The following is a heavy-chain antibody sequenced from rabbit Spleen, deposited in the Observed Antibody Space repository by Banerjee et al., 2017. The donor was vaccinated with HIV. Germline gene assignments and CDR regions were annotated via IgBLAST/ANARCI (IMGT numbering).Heavy chain of an antibody. J-gene: IGHJ6*01. CDR1: GLDFSSSYW. CDR2: IDVVKSGST. Sequence: QEQLVESGGDLVKPGASLTLTCKASGLDFSSSYWICWVRQAPGKGLEWIACIDVVKSGSTYYASWAKGRFTISKTSSTTVTLQMTSLTAADTATYFCARDLDGVIGWNFGWWGPGTLVTVS. V-gene: IGHV1S45*01. CDR3: ARDLDGVIGWNFGW. D-gene: IGHD4-1*01.